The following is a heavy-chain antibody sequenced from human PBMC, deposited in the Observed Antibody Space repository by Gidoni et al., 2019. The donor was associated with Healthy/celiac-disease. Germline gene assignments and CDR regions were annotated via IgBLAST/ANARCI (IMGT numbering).Heavy chain of an antibody. CDR3: ATRRGYGSGSSDFDY. CDR1: GYTFTSYG. CDR2: ISAYNGNT. V-gene: IGHV1-18*04. D-gene: IGHD3-10*01. Sequence: QVQLVQSGAEVKKPGASVTVSCQASGYTFTSYGISWVRQAPGQGLEWMGCISAYNGNTNYAQKLQGRVTMTKDTSTSTAYMELRRLRSDDTAVYYCATRRGYGSGSSDFDYWGQGTLVTVSS. J-gene: IGHJ4*02.